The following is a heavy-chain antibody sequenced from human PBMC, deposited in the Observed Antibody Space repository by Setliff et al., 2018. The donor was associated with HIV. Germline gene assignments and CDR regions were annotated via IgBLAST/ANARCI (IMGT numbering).Heavy chain of an antibody. D-gene: IGHD2-15*01. CDR2: IKGDGSKT. CDR3: VSTPGVFYFDF. CDR1: GFTFGSYW. V-gene: IGHV3-7*03. J-gene: IGHJ4*02. Sequence: GALRLSCAASGFTFGSYWMSWVRQAPGQGLEYVAHIKGDGSKTKYVDSVRGRFTISRDNAKKSLYLQMNSLRAEDTAVYYCVSTPGVFYFDFWGQGTPVTVSS.